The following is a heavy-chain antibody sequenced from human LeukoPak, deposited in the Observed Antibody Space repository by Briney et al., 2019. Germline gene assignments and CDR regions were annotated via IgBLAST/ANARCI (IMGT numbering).Heavy chain of an antibody. J-gene: IGHJ4*02. V-gene: IGHV3-30*01. CDR3: ARDRSQRAYSYGPDGE. D-gene: IGHD5-18*01. CDR2: ISYDGSSK. Sequence: GGSLRLSCAASGFTFSSYAMHWARQAPGKGLGWAAVISYDGSSKFYADSVKGRFTISRDNSKNTLFLQMNSLRAEDTAVYYCARDRSQRAYSYGPDGEWGQGTLVTVSS. CDR1: GFTFSSYA.